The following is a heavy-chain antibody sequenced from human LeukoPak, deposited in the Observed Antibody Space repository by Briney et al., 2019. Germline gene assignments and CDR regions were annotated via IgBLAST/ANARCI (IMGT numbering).Heavy chain of an antibody. Sequence: GGSLRLSCAASGFTFSSYWMHWVRHAPGKGLVWVSRINTDGSSTSYADSVKGRFTISRDDSRNTVYLQMNSLRVEDSAVYYCARDPGAFPYFFDYWGQGTLVTVSS. V-gene: IGHV3-74*01. CDR2: INTDGSST. D-gene: IGHD4/OR15-4a*01. CDR3: ARDPGAFPYFFDY. CDR1: GFTFSSYW. J-gene: IGHJ4*02.